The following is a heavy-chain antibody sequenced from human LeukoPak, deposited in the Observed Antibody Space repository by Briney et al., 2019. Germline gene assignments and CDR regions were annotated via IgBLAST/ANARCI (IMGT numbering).Heavy chain of an antibody. Sequence: QAGGSLRLSCAASGFTFSSYAMSWVRQAPGKGLEWVSAISGSGGSTYYADSVKGRFTISRDNSKNTLYLQMNSLRAEDTAVYYCARFSIVGATPSRGWFDPWGQGTLVTVSS. V-gene: IGHV3-23*01. CDR3: ARFSIVGATPSRGWFDP. CDR1: GFTFSSYA. CDR2: ISGSGGST. J-gene: IGHJ5*02. D-gene: IGHD1-26*01.